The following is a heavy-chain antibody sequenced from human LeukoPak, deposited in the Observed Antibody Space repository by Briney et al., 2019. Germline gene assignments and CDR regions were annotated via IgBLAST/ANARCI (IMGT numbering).Heavy chain of an antibody. Sequence: PSETLSLTCAVYGGSFSGYYWSWIRQPPGKGLEWIGEINHSGSTNYNPSLKSRLTISVDTSKNQFSLKLSSVTAADTAVYCCARAAARTRWGMDVWGQGTTVTVSS. CDR1: GGSFSGYY. D-gene: IGHD6-13*01. V-gene: IGHV4-34*01. CDR3: ARAAARTRWGMDV. J-gene: IGHJ6*02. CDR2: INHSGST.